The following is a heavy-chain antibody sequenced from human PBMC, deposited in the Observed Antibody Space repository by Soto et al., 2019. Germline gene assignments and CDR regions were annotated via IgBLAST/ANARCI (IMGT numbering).Heavy chain of an antibody. D-gene: IGHD6-6*01. Sequence: PSETLSFTCTVSGGSISSSSYYWGWIRQPPGKGLEWIGSIYYSGSTYYNPSLKSRVTISVDTSKNQFSLKLSSVTAADTAVYYCARLRYSSSWGWFDPWGQGTLVTVSS. CDR1: GGSISSSSYY. J-gene: IGHJ5*02. V-gene: IGHV4-39*01. CDR3: ARLRYSSSWGWFDP. CDR2: IYYSGST.